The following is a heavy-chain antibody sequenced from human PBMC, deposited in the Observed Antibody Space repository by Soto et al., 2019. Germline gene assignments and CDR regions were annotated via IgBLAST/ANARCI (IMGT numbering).Heavy chain of an antibody. CDR1: GYTFTNND. V-gene: IGHV1-8*01. J-gene: IGHJ5*02. D-gene: IGHD5-18*01. CDR2: MNPGSGDT. CDR3: ARMESFGSLNWFDP. Sequence: ASVKVSCKASGYTFTNNDVTWVRQATGQGLEWMGWMNPGSGDTGYAQKFQGRVTMTRDISIATAYMELTGLASEDTAIYYCARMESFGSLNWFDPWGQGTLVTVSS.